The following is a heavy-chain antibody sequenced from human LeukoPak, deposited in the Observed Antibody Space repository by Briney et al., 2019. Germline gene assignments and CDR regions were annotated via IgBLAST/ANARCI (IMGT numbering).Heavy chain of an antibody. CDR3: ARQYCSSTSCYLGEVVYYGMDV. CDR1: GGTFSSYA. D-gene: IGHD2-2*01. Sequence: ASVKVSCKASGGTFSSYAISWVRQAPGQGLEWMGGIIPTFGTANYAQKFQGRVTITADESTSTAYMELSSLRSEDTAVYHCARQYCSSTSCYLGEVVYYGMDVWGQGTTVTVSS. J-gene: IGHJ6*02. CDR2: IIPTFGTA. V-gene: IGHV1-69*13.